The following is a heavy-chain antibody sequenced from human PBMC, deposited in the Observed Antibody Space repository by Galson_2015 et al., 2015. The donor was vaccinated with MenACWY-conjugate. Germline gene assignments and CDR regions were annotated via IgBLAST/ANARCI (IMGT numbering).Heavy chain of an antibody. CDR2: INHSGST. D-gene: IGHD1-26*01. CDR3: ARGRLSSEVGSSQNYYYFDY. J-gene: IGHJ4*02. Sequence: TLSLTCAVYGGSFSGYYWSWIHQPPGKGLEWIGEINHSGSTNYNPSLKSRVTISVDTSKNQFSLKLSSVTAADTAVYYCARGRLSSEVGSSQNYYYFDYWGQGTLVTVSS. V-gene: IGHV4-34*01. CDR1: GGSFSGYY.